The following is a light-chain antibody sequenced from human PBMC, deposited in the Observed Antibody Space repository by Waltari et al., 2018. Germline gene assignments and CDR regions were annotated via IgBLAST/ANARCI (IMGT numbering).Light chain of an antibody. CDR1: SGDVGVLHL. Sequence: QSALTQPASVSGSPGQSITISCTGTSGDVGVLHLVPWHQQHPGKAPKLIIDEDSNRPSGVSNRFSGSKSGNTASLTISGLQAEDEADYYCTSYITTRGDWVFGGGTKLTVL. J-gene: IGLJ3*02. V-gene: IGLV2-14*01. CDR2: EDS. CDR3: TSYITTRGDWV.